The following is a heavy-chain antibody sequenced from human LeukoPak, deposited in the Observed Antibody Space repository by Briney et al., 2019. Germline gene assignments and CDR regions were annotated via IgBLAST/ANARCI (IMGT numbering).Heavy chain of an antibody. CDR3: ARAGDRLLRRIFDY. V-gene: IGHV4-4*02. Sequence: SGTLSLTCAVSGGSISSSNWWRWVRQPPGKGLEWIGEIYHSGSTNYNPSLKSRVAISVDKSKNQFSLKLSSVTAADTAVYYCARAGDRLLRRIFDYWGQGTLVTVSS. CDR1: GGSISSSNW. CDR2: IYHSGST. J-gene: IGHJ4*02. D-gene: IGHD2-15*01.